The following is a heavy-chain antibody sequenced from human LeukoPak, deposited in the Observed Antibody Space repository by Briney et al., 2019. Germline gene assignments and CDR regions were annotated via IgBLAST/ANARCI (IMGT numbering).Heavy chain of an antibody. CDR2: INPNSGGT. CDR1: GYTFTGYY. D-gene: IGHD6-13*01. Sequence: ASVKVSCKASGYTFTGYYMHWVRQAPGQGLEWMGWINPNSGGTNYAQKLQGWVTMTRDTSISTAYMELSRLRSDDTAVYYCARGDSSSWGWFDPWGQGTLVTVSS. J-gene: IGHJ5*02. CDR3: ARGDSSSWGWFDP. V-gene: IGHV1-2*04.